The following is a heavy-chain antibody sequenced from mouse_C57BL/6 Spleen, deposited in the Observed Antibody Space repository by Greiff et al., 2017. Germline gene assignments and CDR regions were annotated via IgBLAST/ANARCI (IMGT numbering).Heavy chain of an antibody. CDR1: GYTFTSYG. Sequence: VQLQESGAELARPGASVKLSCKASGYTFTSYGISWVKQRTGQGLEWIGEIYPRSGNTYYNEKFKGKATLTADKSSSTAYMELRSLTSEDSAVYFCASPVVDYYAMDYWGQGTSVTVSS. D-gene: IGHD1-1*01. V-gene: IGHV1-81*01. CDR3: ASPVVDYYAMDY. CDR2: IYPRSGNT. J-gene: IGHJ4*01.